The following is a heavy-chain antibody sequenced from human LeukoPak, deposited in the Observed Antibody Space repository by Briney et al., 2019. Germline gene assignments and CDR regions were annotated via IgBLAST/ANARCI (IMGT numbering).Heavy chain of an antibody. D-gene: IGHD3-10*01. V-gene: IGHV1-69*13. CDR3: ARGGSGSYYVNWFDP. CDR2: IIPIFGTA. J-gene: IGHJ5*02. Sequence: ASVKVSCKASGFTFVAFGISWVRQAPGQGLEWMGGIIPIFGTANYAQKFQGRVTITADESTSTAYMELSSLRSEDTAVYYCARGGSGSYYVNWFDPWGQGTLVTVSS. CDR1: GFTFVAFG.